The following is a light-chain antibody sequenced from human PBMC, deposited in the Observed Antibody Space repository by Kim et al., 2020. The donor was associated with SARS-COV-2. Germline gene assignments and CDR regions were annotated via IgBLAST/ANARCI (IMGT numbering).Light chain of an antibody. CDR3: QEYIWGGS. J-gene: IGKJ1*01. CDR2: EAS. CDR1: QTIKTR. Sequence: DIQMTQSPSTLSASVGDRVTIACRASQTIKTRLAWCQQKPGKAPNLLIYEASTLESGVPSRFTGSGSGTEFTLTISSLQPDDFATYYCQEYIWGGSFGQGTKVDIK. V-gene: IGKV1-5*03.